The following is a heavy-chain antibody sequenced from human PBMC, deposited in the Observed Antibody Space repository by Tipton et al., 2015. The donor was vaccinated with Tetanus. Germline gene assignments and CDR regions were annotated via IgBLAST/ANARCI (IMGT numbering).Heavy chain of an antibody. Sequence: TLSLTCTVSGGSISSDGAYWSWIRQHPGEGLEWIGYISNSGSTYYNPSLKSRVTISVDTSQKQISLKVNSVTAADTAVYYCARDRGVRGGYDCYHGMDVWGQGTTVTVSS. V-gene: IGHV4-31*03. D-gene: IGHD3-10*01. CDR1: GGSISSDGAY. J-gene: IGHJ6*02. CDR2: ISNSGST. CDR3: ARDRGVRGGYDCYHGMDV.